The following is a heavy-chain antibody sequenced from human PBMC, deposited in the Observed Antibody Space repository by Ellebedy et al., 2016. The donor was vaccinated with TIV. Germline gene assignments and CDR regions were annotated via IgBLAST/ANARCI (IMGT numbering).Heavy chain of an antibody. J-gene: IGHJ4*02. CDR3: AGGRRYFVHYFDY. V-gene: IGHV4-39*07. D-gene: IGHD3-9*01. CDR1: GGSISSSSYY. Sequence: GSLRLSCTVSGGSISSSSYYWGWIRQPPGKGLEWIGSIYYSGSTYYNPSLKSRVTISVDTSKNQFSLKLSSVTAADTAVYYCAGGRRYFVHYFDYWGQGTLVTVSS. CDR2: IYYSGST.